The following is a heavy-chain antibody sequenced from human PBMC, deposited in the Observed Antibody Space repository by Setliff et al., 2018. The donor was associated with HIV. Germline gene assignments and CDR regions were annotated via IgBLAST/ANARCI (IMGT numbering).Heavy chain of an antibody. J-gene: IGHJ4*02. Sequence: GGSLRLSCAASGFTFSTYGMQWVRQAPGKGLEWVAFIRYDGSNQYYADSVKGRFTISRDNSKNTLYLQMNSLRAEDTAVYYCGKDRYDNYVWGSYHGPDFWGQGTLVTVSS. CDR1: GFTFSTYG. V-gene: IGHV3-30*02. CDR2: IRYDGSNQ. D-gene: IGHD3-16*01. CDR3: GKDRYDNYVWGSYHGPDF.